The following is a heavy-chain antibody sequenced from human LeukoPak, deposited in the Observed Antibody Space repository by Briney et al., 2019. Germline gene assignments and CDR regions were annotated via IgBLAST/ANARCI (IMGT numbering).Heavy chain of an antibody. CDR3: ARHIQGANVCAY. CDR2: LSYSGST. Sequence: SETLSLTCTVSGGSISSSNSYWGWIRQAPGKGLEWIGTLSYSGSTYYNPSLKRRLTISVDPSKSQSSLRLSSLTAADTALYYCARHIQGANVCAYWGQGTLVTVPS. CDR1: GGSISSSNSY. V-gene: IGHV4-39*01. J-gene: IGHJ4*02. D-gene: IGHD2-21*01.